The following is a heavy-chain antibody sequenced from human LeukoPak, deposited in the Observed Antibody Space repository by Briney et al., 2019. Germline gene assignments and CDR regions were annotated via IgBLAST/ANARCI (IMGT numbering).Heavy chain of an antibody. CDR2: IYSGGTT. D-gene: IGHD4-23*01. Sequence: GGSLRLSCAASGFTVNSKYMTWVRQAPGKGLEWVSVIYSGGTTYYADSVTGRFTISRDNSKNTLYLQMNSLRAEDTAVYYCARDTNLYGGPRASGGCDYWGQGTLVTVSS. CDR1: GFTVNSKY. V-gene: IGHV3-53*01. CDR3: ARDTNLYGGPRASGGCDY. J-gene: IGHJ4*02.